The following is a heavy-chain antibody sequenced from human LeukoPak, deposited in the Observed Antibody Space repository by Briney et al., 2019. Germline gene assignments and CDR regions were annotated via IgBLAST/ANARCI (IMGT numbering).Heavy chain of an antibody. CDR3: ARALSFAATPGYYYGMDV. CDR2: MNPNSGNT. J-gene: IGHJ6*02. CDR1: GYTFTSYD. Sequence: ASVKVSCKASGYTFTSYDINWVRQATGQGLEWMGWMNPNSGNTGYAQKFQGRVTMTRNTSISTAYMELSSLRSEDTAVYYCARALSFAATPGYYYGMDVWGQGTLVTVSS. V-gene: IGHV1-8*01. D-gene: IGHD2-15*01.